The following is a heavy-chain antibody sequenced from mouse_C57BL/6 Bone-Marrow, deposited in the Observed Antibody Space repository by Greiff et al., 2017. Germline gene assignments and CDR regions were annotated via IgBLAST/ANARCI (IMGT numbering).Heavy chain of an antibody. CDR1: GFTFSSYG. CDR2: ISSGGSYT. CDR3: ARRYGSSYWYFDV. J-gene: IGHJ1*03. D-gene: IGHD1-1*01. Sequence: EVQLVESGGDLVKPGGSLKLSCAASGFTFSSYGMSWVRQTPDKRLEWVATISSGGSYTYYPDSVKGRVTISRDKSKNTMYLHMSSLKSEDTAMYYCARRYGSSYWYFDVWGTGTTVTVSS. V-gene: IGHV5-6*01.